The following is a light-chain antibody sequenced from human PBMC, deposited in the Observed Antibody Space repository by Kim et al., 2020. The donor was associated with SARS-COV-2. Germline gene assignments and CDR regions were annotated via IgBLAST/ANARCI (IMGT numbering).Light chain of an antibody. CDR1: QRVSQNY. CDR2: AAS. CDR3: QQYSTAPYT. Sequence: PHGERATLSGRDSQRVSQNYLAWYQQRPGQAPSLLIYAASSRATGIPDRFSGSASWTDVTLTINRLEPEDFAVYYCQQYSTAPYTFGQGTKVDIK. V-gene: IGKV3-20*01. J-gene: IGKJ2*01.